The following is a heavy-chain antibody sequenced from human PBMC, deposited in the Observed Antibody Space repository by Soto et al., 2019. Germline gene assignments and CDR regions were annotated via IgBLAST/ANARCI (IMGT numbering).Heavy chain of an antibody. CDR1: GFTFSDYY. D-gene: IGHD3-10*01. Sequence: QVQLVESGGGLVKPGGSLRLSCAASGFTFSDYYMSWIRQAPGKGLEWVSYISSSGSTIYYADSAKGRFTNSRDNAKNSLYLQMNSLRAEDTAVYYWARFRERPLRRYFDYWGQGTLVTVSS. V-gene: IGHV3-11*01. CDR2: ISSSGSTI. J-gene: IGHJ4*02. CDR3: ARFRERPLRRYFDY.